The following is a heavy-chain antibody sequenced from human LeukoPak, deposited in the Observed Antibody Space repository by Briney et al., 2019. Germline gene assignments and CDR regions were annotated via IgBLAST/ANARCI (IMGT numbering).Heavy chain of an antibody. J-gene: IGHJ4*02. CDR3: AGDHDSNWYPYHDY. CDR1: GFTFSSYS. Sequence: GGSLRLSCAASGFTFSSYSMNWVRQAPGKGLEWRANIKQDGSQKYYVDSVKDRFTISRDNAKNSLYLQLDSLRADDTAVYYCAGDHDSNWYPYHDYWGQGTPVTVSS. CDR2: IKQDGSQK. V-gene: IGHV3-7*03. D-gene: IGHD6-13*01.